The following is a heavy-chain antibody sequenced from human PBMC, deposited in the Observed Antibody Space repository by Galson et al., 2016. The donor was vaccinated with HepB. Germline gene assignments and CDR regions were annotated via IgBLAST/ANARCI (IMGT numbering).Heavy chain of an antibody. CDR1: GFSISHHG. J-gene: IGHJ3*02. D-gene: IGHD1-7*01. CDR3: VRYNWNFAFDI. V-gene: IGHV3-33*05. CDR2: ISYDGSNK. Sequence: SLRLSCAASGFSISHHGMHWVRQAPGKGLEWAAVISYDGSNKYYAESVKGRFTISRDNSKNTLYLQMDSLRAEDTALYYCVRYNWNFAFDIWGQGTMVTVSS.